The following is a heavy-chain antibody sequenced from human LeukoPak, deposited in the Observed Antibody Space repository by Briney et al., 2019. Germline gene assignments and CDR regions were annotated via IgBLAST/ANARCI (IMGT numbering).Heavy chain of an antibody. D-gene: IGHD5-18*01. CDR1: GYTFTGYY. V-gene: IGHV1-2*02. CDR3: ARDTAMVTYWFDP. Sequence: ASVKVSCKASGYTFTGYYMHWVRQAPGQGLEWMGWINPNSGGTNYAQKFRGRVTMTRDTSISTACMELSRLRSDDTAVYYCARDTAMVTYWFDPWGQGTLVTVSS. J-gene: IGHJ5*02. CDR2: INPNSGGT.